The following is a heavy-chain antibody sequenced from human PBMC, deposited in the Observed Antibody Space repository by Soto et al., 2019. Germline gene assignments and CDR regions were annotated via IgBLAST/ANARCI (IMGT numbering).Heavy chain of an antibody. D-gene: IGHD2-8*01. CDR3: ARLLYEGPYSYYYYGMDV. Sequence: GESLKISCMGSGYKVSTWHNFTSYWIAWVRQMPGEGLEWMGIIYPGGSDTRYSPSFQGQVTISADKSISTAYLQWSSLKASDTAIYYCARLLYEGPYSYYYYGMDVWGQGTTVTVS. CDR1: GYKVSTWHNFTSYW. V-gene: IGHV5-51*01. CDR2: IYPGGSDT. J-gene: IGHJ6*02.